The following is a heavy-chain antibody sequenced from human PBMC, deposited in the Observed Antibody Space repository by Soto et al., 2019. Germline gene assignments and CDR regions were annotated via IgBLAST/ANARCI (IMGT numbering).Heavy chain of an antibody. Sequence: PGESLKISCKGSGYTFTNYWIAWVRQMPGKGLEWMGIIFPGDSDTTYSPSFQGQVTISADKSINTVYLQWRSLKASDTAMYFCARGGYTGSYSSFDYWGQGTLVTVSS. D-gene: IGHD3-10*01. V-gene: IGHV5-51*01. J-gene: IGHJ4*02. CDR1: GYTFTNYW. CDR2: IFPGDSDT. CDR3: ARGGYTGSYSSFDY.